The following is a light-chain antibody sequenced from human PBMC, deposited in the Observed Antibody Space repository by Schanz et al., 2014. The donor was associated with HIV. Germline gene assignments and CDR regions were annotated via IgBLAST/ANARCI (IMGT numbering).Light chain of an antibody. J-gene: IGLJ2*01. CDR2: VTH. CDR3: ATWDSFLNAVV. V-gene: IGLV1-51*01. Sequence: QSVLTQPPSVSAAPGQRVTISCSGSASNIGHNYVSWFQKFPGTAPKLLIYVTHQRPSEIPDRFSGSKTGTSATLAITGLQTEDEADYYCATWDSFLNAVVFGGGTRLTVL. CDR1: ASNIGHNY.